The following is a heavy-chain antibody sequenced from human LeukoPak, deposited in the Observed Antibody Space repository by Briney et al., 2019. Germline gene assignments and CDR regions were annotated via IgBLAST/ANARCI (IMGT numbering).Heavy chain of an antibody. CDR1: GXSISSSSNY. CDR2: IYYSGST. V-gene: IGHV4-39*07. Sequence: SETLSLTCTVSGXSISSSSNYWGWIRQPPGKGLEWIGSIYYSGSTYYNPSLKSRVTISVDTSKNQFSLKLSSVTAADTAVYYCAREGTAGTNLNWFDPWGQGTLVTVSS. CDR3: AREGTAGTNLNWFDP. J-gene: IGHJ5*02. D-gene: IGHD1-1*01.